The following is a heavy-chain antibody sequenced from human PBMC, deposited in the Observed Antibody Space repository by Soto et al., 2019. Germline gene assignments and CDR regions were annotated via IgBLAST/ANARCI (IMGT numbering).Heavy chain of an antibody. D-gene: IGHD6-13*01. J-gene: IGHJ5*02. CDR1: GYTFTSYG. V-gene: IGHV1-3*01. CDR3: VRRHVSATGIDWFDP. CDR2: INAANGDT. Sequence: ASVKVSCKASGYTFTSYGIHWVRQAPGQRREWMGWINAANGDTKYSPKFQGRVTITRDTSASTAYMELSSLRSEDTAVYYCVRRHVSATGIDWFDPWGQGTLVTSPQ.